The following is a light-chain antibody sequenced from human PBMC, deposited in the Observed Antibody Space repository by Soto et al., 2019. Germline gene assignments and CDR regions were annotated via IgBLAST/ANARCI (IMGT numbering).Light chain of an antibody. CDR1: QSISNY. CDR2: ASS. Sequence: DIQMTQSPASLSASVGDRVTITCRSSQSISNYLNWYQQKPGKAPKLLIYASSSMQSGFPSRFSGSGSETDFTLNISSLQPDDSATYYCQQSCSPLWTCGQGTKVEV. CDR3: QQSCSPLWT. V-gene: IGKV1-39*01. J-gene: IGKJ1*01.